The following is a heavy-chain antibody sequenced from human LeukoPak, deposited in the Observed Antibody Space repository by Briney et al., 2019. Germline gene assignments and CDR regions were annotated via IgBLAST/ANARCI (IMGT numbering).Heavy chain of an antibody. Sequence: GGSLRLYCAASGFTFSSYGMHWVRQAPGKGLEGVAVISYDGSNKYYADSVKGQFTISRDNSMNTLYLQMNSLRDEDTAVYYCAQAWRWLQLNYWGQGTLVTVSS. CDR1: GFTFSSYG. CDR2: ISYDGSNK. CDR3: AQAWRWLQLNY. J-gene: IGHJ4*02. D-gene: IGHD5-24*01. V-gene: IGHV3-30*18.